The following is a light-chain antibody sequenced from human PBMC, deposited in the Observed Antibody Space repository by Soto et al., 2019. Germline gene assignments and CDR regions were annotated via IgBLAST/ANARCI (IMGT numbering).Light chain of an antibody. CDR3: HEHNNWPLT. CDR2: GAS. Sequence: ELVMTQSPATLSVSPGERATLSCRASQSVGSTLVWYQQKPGQTPRLLIYGASTRATGVPGRVSGSGSGTEFSLTISSLQSEDFAVYYCHEHNNWPLTFGGGTKVESK. CDR1: QSVGST. V-gene: IGKV3-15*01. J-gene: IGKJ4*01.